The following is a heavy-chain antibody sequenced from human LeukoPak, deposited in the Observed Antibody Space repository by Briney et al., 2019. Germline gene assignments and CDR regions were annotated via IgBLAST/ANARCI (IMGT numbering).Heavy chain of an antibody. D-gene: IGHD6-13*01. CDR1: GGSFSGYY. Sequence: ETLSLTCAVYGGSFSGYYLSWVRQAPGKGLEWGSAISGSSSYIYYADSVKGRFTISRDTAKTSMYLQMNRLRAEETDVYYCARVPTIVGYTSRELGHWYFDLWGRGTLVTVSS. J-gene: IGHJ2*01. CDR2: ISGSSSYI. CDR3: ARVPTIVGYTSRELGHWYFDL. V-gene: IGHV3-21*01.